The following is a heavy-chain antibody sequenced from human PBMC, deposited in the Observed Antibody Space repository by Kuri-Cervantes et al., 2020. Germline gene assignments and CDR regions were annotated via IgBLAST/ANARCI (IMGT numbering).Heavy chain of an antibody. CDR2: ISSSSSYI. J-gene: IGHJ4*02. CDR3: ARVYRRDGYNLDY. D-gene: IGHD5-24*01. CDR1: GFTFSSYA. V-gene: IGHV3-21*01. Sequence: GGSLRLSCAASGFTFSSYAMSWVRQAPGKGLEWVSSISSSSSYIYYADSVKGRFTISRDNAKNSLYLQMNSLRVEDTAVYYCARVYRRDGYNLDYWGQGTLVTVSS.